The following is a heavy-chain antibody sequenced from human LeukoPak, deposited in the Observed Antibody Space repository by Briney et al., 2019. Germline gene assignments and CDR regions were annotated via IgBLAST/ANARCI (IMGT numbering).Heavy chain of an antibody. J-gene: IGHJ4*02. Sequence: ASVKVSCKASGYTFTSYAMHWVRQAPGQRLEWMGWINAGNGNATYTQKFQDRVTFTRDTSASTAYMELSRLRSDDTAVYYCARLRHQGSWYLDYWGQGTLVTVSS. CDR3: ARLRHQGSWYLDY. V-gene: IGHV1-3*01. CDR1: GYTFTSYA. CDR2: INAGNGNA. D-gene: IGHD6-13*01.